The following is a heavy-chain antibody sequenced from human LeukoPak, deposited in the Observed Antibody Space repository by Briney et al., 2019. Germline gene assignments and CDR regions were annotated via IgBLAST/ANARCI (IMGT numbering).Heavy chain of an antibody. Sequence: GGSLRLSCAASEFTFSTYWMSWVRQAPGKGLEWVASIKQDGSEKYYVDSVKGRFTISRDNAKNSVYLQMNSLRVEDTAMYYCARRAANYDFWSGYNVRGKGTTVTVSS. CDR3: ARRAANYDFWSGYNV. CDR1: EFTFSTYW. D-gene: IGHD3-3*01. V-gene: IGHV3-7*01. CDR2: IKQDGSEK. J-gene: IGHJ6*04.